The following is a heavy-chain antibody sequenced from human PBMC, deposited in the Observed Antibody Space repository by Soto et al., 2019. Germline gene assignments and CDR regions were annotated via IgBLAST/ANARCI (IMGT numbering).Heavy chain of an antibody. CDR1: GGSFSSYA. CDR2: IIPIFGTA. J-gene: IGHJ6*02. Sequence: SVKGSCNASGGSFSSYAISWGRQAPGQGLEWMGGIIPIFGTANYAQKFQGRVTITADESTSTAYMELSSLRSEDTAVYYCARGVEMAKINYYYGMDVWGQGTTVTVSS. V-gene: IGHV1-69*01. D-gene: IGHD5-12*01. CDR3: ARGVEMAKINYYYGMDV.